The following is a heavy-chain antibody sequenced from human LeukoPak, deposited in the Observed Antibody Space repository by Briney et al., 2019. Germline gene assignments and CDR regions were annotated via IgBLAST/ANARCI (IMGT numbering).Heavy chain of an antibody. CDR3: AKDSRRSSSWYFDY. CDR1: GFTFGDYA. V-gene: IGHV3-43*02. CDR2: ISGDGDST. J-gene: IGHJ4*02. Sequence: GGSLRLSCAVSGFTFGDYAIHWVRQAPGKGLEWVSLISGDGDSTYYADSVKGRFTISRDNSKNSLYLQMNSLRTEDTALYYCAKDSRRSSSWYFDYWGQGTLVTVSS. D-gene: IGHD6-13*01.